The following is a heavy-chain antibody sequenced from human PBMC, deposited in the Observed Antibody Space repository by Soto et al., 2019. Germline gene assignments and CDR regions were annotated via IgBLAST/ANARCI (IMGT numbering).Heavy chain of an antibody. Sequence: QVYLQESGPGLVKPSGTLSLTCAVSGASVSTPYWWTWVRQPPGKDLEWIGDVYHTGGNNYNPSLMRRVTISLDKSKNQFSLDMISVTAADTAIYYCAYRTGWYRLDVWGQGTMVIVSS. J-gene: IGHJ3*01. CDR1: GASVSTPYW. CDR3: AYRTGWYRLDV. V-gene: IGHV4-4*02. D-gene: IGHD6-19*01. CDR2: VYHTGGN.